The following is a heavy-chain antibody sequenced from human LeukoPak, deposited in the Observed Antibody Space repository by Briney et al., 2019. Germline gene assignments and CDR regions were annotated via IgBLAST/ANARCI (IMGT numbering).Heavy chain of an antibody. CDR3: ARGPASGSNFAWFDP. Sequence: SETLSLTCAVYGGSPSNYYWSWVRQPPGKGLGWNGEINHSGSTKYNPSLKSRVTISVDMSKNQFSLELSSVTAADTAVYYCARGPASGSNFAWFDPWGQGTLVTVSS. CDR1: GGSPSNYY. CDR2: INHSGST. V-gene: IGHV4-34*01. J-gene: IGHJ5*02. D-gene: IGHD3-10*01.